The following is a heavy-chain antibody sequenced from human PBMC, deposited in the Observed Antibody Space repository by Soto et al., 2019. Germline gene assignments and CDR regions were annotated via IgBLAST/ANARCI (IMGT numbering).Heavy chain of an antibody. V-gene: IGHV3-23*01. J-gene: IGHJ5*02. CDR2: ISGSGGST. Sequence: GGSLRLSCAASGFTFSNAWMNWVRQAPGKGLEWVSAISGSGGSTYYADSVKGRFTISRDNSKNTLYLQMNSLRAEDTAVYYCAKDRAQIFGVVMAPTLNWFDPWGQGTLVTVSS. CDR3: AKDRAQIFGVVMAPTLNWFDP. D-gene: IGHD3-3*01. CDR1: GFTFSNAW.